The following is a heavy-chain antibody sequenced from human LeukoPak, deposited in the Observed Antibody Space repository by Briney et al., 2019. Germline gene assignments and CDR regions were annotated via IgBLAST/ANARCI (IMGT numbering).Heavy chain of an antibody. CDR2: INQDGTET. Sequence: GGSLRLSCAASGFPFSTYWMSWVRQAPGKGLEWVANINQDGTETYYVDSVKGRFTISRDYAKNSLYLQMNSLRAEDTAVYYCAREGRDGYGAYAFDIWGQGTMVTVSS. CDR1: GFPFSTYW. CDR3: AREGRDGYGAYAFDI. V-gene: IGHV3-7*01. D-gene: IGHD5-24*01. J-gene: IGHJ3*02.